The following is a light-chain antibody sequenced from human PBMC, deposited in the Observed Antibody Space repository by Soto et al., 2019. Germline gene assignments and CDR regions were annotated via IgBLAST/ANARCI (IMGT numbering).Light chain of an antibody. Sequence: QSVLTQPPSASGSPGQSVTISCTGSSSDVGAYNYVSWYQQHPDKAPKLMIYEVTKRPSGVPDRFSGSKSGNTASLTFSGLQAEDEADYYCSSYAGSNNLPFGGGTQLTVL. CDR2: EVT. CDR1: SSDVGAYNY. V-gene: IGLV2-8*01. J-gene: IGLJ3*02. CDR3: SSYAGSNNLP.